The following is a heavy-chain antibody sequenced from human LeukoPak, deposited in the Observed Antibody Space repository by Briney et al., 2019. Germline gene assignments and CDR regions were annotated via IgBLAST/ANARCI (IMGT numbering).Heavy chain of an antibody. Sequence: SETLSLTCTVSGGSISSSSYYWGWIRQPPGKGLEWIGSIYYSGSTYYNPSLKSRVTISVDTSKNQFSLKLSSVTAADTAVYYCARPVDWYFDAWGRGTLVTVSS. V-gene: IGHV4-39*01. CDR3: ARPVDWYFDA. CDR2: IYYSGST. J-gene: IGHJ2*01. CDR1: GGSISSSSYY.